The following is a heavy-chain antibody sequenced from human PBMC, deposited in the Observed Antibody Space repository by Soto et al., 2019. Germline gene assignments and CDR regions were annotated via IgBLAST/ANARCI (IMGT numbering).Heavy chain of an antibody. CDR2: IKSKTDGGTT. CDR1: GFTFSNAW. J-gene: IGHJ6*02. V-gene: IGHV3-15*01. D-gene: IGHD2-2*01. CDR3: TTDLYCSSTSCIGMDV. Sequence: GGSLRLSCAASGFTFSNAWMSWVRQAPGKGLEWVGRIKSKTDGGTTDYAAPVKGRFTISRGDSKNTLYLQMNSLKTEDTAVYYCTTDLYCSSTSCIGMDVWGQGTTVTVSS.